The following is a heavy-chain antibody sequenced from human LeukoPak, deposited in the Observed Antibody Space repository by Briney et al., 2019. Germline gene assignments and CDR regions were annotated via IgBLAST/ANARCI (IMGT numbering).Heavy chain of an antibody. CDR1: GYTFTNYA. CDR2: INAANGHT. CDR3: ARAPYNWNYSEVGYYYYYMDV. D-gene: IGHD1-7*01. V-gene: IGHV1-3*03. J-gene: IGHJ6*03. Sequence: GASVKVSCKASGYTFTNYAIHWVRQAPGQRFEWMGWINAANGHTKYSQEFQDRITITRDTFATTAYMELSSLRSEDTAVYYCARAPYNWNYSEVGYYYYYMDVWGKGTTVTVSS.